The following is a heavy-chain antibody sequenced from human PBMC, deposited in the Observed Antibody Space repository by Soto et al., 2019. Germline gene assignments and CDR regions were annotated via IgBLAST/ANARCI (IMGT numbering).Heavy chain of an antibody. CDR2: IHSDGSTT. V-gene: IGHV3-74*01. Sequence: GGSLRLSCAASGFTVNYYWMHWVRHAPGQGLVWVSHIHSDGSTTTYADSVKGRFTISRDNAKNTLYLQMNSLRAEDTAVYYCVRGDKGGFDLWGQGTTVTVSS. D-gene: IGHD2-21*02. CDR3: VRGDKGGFDL. CDR1: GFTVNYYW. J-gene: IGHJ3*01.